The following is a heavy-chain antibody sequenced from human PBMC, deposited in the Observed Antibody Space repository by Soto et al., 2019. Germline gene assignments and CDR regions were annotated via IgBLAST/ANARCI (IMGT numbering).Heavy chain of an antibody. J-gene: IGHJ4*02. D-gene: IGHD2-2*02. CDR1: GDSASSESAA. CDR2: TYYRSKWYN. V-gene: IGHV6-1*01. Sequence: SPTLSLSCAISGDSASSESAACNWIRQSPSRGLEWLGRTYYRSKWYNDYAVSVKSRITINPDTSKNQFSLQLNSVTHEDTAVYYCAILLVAALPPSAIDFCCPGPLLTVS. CDR3: AILLVAALPPSAIDF.